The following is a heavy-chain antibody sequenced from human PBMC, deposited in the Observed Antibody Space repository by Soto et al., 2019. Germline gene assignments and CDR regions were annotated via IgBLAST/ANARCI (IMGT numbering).Heavy chain of an antibody. D-gene: IGHD6-19*01. J-gene: IGHJ4*02. CDR3: ARVAYSSGWPKIDY. CDR2: ISYDGSNK. V-gene: IGHV3-30-3*01. Sequence: AGGSLRLSCAASGFTFSSYAMHWVRQAPGKGLEWVAVISYDGSNKYYADSVKGRFTISRDNSKNTLYLQMNGLRAEDTAVYYCARVAYSSGWPKIDYWGQGTLVTVSS. CDR1: GFTFSSYA.